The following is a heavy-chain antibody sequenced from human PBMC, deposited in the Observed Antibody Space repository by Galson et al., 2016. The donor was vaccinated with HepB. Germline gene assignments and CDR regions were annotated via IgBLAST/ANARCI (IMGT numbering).Heavy chain of an antibody. J-gene: IGHJ6*02. Sequence: SVKVSCKASGGTFRNYAISWVRQAPGQGLEWMGRIIVILDKTKYAQKFQGRVTITAERSSSTPHMELSSLSSADAAVYYWARTFGSTAVDYHYNGMDVWGQGTTVTVSS. V-gene: IGHV1-69*04. D-gene: IGHD3-3*01. CDR3: ARTFGSTAVDYHYNGMDV. CDR2: IIVILDKT. CDR1: GGTFRNYA.